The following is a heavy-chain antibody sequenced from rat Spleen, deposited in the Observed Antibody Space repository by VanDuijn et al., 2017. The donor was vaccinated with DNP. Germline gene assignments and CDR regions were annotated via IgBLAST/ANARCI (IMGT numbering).Heavy chain of an antibody. V-gene: IGHV1-43*01. CDR1: GYTFTSYY. J-gene: IGHJ2*01. Sequence: QIQLQQSGAELAKPASSVKISCKASGYTFTSYYISWIKQTTGQGLEYIGYINTGSGGTNYNEKFKGKATLTVDKSSSTAFMQLSSLTPDDSAVYYCARAGITTLDYWGQGVTVTVSS. D-gene: IGHD1-4*01. CDR3: ARAGITTLDY. CDR2: INTGSGGT.